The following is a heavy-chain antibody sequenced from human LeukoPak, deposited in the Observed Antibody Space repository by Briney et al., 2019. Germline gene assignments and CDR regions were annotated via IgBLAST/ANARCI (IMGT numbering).Heavy chain of an antibody. CDR2: ISSSSSYI. CDR3: VTYSYGSLYRDY. D-gene: IGHD5-18*01. V-gene: IGHV3-21*01. CDR1: GFTFSSYE. J-gene: IGHJ4*02. Sequence: SGGSLRLSCAASGFTFSSYEMEWVRQAPGKGLEWVSSISSSSSYIYYADSVKGRFTISRDNAKNSLYLQMNSLRAEDTAVYYCVTYSYGSLYRDYWGQGTLVTVSS.